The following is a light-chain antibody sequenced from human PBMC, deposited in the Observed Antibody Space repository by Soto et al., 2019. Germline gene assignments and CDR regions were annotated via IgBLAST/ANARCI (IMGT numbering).Light chain of an antibody. Sequence: DIQMTQSPSTLSASVGDTVTITCRAGQSITNWLAWYQQKPGRAPNLLIYDASNLEDGVPSRFSGSGSGTEFTLTISSLQPDDFATYYCQQYNNFPWTFGQRTRVDVK. CDR3: QQYNNFPWT. CDR2: DAS. CDR1: QSITNW. V-gene: IGKV1-5*01. J-gene: IGKJ1*01.